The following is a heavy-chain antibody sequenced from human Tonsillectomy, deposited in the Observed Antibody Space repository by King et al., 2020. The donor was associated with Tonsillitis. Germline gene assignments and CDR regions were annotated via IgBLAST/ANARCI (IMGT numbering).Heavy chain of an antibody. CDR2: ITSSSSYI. CDR3: ARGEWELLLDY. V-gene: IGHV3-21*01. D-gene: IGHD1-26*01. J-gene: IGHJ4*02. CDR1: GFTFSSYS. Sequence: DVQLVESGGGLVKPGGSLRLSCAASGFTFSSYSMNWVRQAPEKGLEWVSSITSSSSYIYYADSVKGRFTISRDNAKNSLYLQMNSLRAEDTAVYYCARGEWELLLDYWGQGTLVTVSS.